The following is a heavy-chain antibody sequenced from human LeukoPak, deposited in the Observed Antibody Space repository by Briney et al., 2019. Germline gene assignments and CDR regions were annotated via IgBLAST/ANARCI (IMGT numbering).Heavy chain of an antibody. CDR1: GGSISSTY. J-gene: IGHJ5*02. Sequence: SETLFLSCTVSGGSISSTYWSWIRQPPGKGLEWIGYISYSGSSNYNPSLKSRVTISVDKSKNQFSLKVSSVTSADTAVYYCARNARYNLFDPWGQGTLVSVS. V-gene: IGHV4-59*01. CDR2: ISYSGSS. CDR3: ARNARYNLFDP.